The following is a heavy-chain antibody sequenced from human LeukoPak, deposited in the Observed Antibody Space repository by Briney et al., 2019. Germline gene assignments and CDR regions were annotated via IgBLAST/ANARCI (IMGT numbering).Heavy chain of an antibody. CDR3: TTDPMYYYGSGIRGLDY. D-gene: IGHD3-10*01. CDR2: IKSKTDGGTT. Sequence: GGSLRLSCAASGFTFSNAWMSWVRQAPGKGLEWVGRIKSKTDGGTTDYAAPVKGRFTISRDDSKNTLYLQMNSLKTEDTAVYYCTTDPMYYYGSGIRGLDYWGQGTLVTVSS. CDR1: GFTFSNAW. V-gene: IGHV3-15*01. J-gene: IGHJ4*02.